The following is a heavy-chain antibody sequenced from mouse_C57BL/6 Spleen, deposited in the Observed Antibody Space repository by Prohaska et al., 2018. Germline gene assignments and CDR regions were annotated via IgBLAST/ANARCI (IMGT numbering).Heavy chain of an antibody. CDR3: ARSPITTVVAHWYFDV. J-gene: IGHJ1*03. V-gene: IGHV14-3*01. CDR1: GFNIKNTY. Sequence: EVQLQQSVAELVRPGASVKLSCTASGFNIKNTYMHWVKQRPEQGLEWIGRIDPANGNTKYAPKCQGKATITADTSSNTAYLQLSSLTSEDTAVYYCARSPITTVVAHWYFDVWGTGTTVTVSS. CDR2: IDPANGNT. D-gene: IGHD1-1*01.